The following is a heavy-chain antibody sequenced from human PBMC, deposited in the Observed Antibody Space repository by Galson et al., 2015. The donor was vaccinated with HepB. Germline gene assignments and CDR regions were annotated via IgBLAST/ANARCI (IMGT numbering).Heavy chain of an antibody. D-gene: IGHD6-25*01. J-gene: IGHJ4*02. CDR2: IKHDGSEK. Sequence: SLRLSCAASGFTFSHYGMNWVRQAPGKGLEWVANIKHDGSEKYYVDSVKGRFTISRDAAKNSVYLQMNSLRVEDMAVYYCVIAAADYWGQGALVTVSS. V-gene: IGHV3-7*01. CDR1: GFTFSHYG. CDR3: VIAAADY.